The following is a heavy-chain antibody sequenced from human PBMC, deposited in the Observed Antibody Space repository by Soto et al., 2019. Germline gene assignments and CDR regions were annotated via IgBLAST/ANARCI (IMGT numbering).Heavy chain of an antibody. CDR3: AREENCSDGICYSEYCQR. D-gene: IGHD2-15*01. CDR2: VNPSGGST. CDR1: GYIFTAYS. J-gene: IGHJ1*01. Sequence: QVQLVQSGAEVKKPGASVKVSCKASGYIFTAYSMHWVRQAPGQGLEWMGVVNPSGGSTNYAQKFQGRTTMTRDTSTSTVYIDLSSLTSEDTSVYDCAREENCSDGICYSEYCQRWGQGTLVTVSS. V-gene: IGHV1-46*01.